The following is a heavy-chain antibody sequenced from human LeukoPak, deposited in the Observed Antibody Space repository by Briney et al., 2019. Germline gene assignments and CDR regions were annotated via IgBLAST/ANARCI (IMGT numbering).Heavy chain of an antibody. D-gene: IGHD2-2*01. Sequence: SETLSLTCAVYGGSFSGYYWSWIRQPPGKGLEWIGEINHSGSTNYNRSLKSRVTISVDTSKNQFSLKLSSVTAADTAVYYCARGHCSSTSCLYYFDYWGQGTLVTVSS. V-gene: IGHV4-34*01. CDR3: ARGHCSSTSCLYYFDY. CDR2: INHSGST. CDR1: GGSFSGYY. J-gene: IGHJ4*02.